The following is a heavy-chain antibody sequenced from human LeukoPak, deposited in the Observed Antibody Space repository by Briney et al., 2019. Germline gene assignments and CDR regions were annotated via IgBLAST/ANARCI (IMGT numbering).Heavy chain of an antibody. CDR3: AKSARWLQFIGYYFDY. CDR1: GFTFSSYA. V-gene: IGHV3-23*01. J-gene: IGHJ4*02. CDR2: ISGSGGST. Sequence: GGSLRLSCATSGFTFSSYAMSWVRQAPGKGLGWVSAISGSGGSTYYADSVKGRFTISRDNSKNTLYLQMNSLRAEDTAVYYCAKSARWLQFIGYYFDYWGQGTLVTVSS. D-gene: IGHD5-24*01.